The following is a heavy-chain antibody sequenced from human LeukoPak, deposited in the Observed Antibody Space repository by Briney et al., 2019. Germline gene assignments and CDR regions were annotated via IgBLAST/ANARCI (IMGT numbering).Heavy chain of an antibody. V-gene: IGHV4-59*01. D-gene: IGHD1-26*01. CDR2: IYYNGNT. J-gene: IGHJ6*02. Sequence: SETLSLTCSVSDGSINSYYWNWIRRPPGKRLEWIGYIYYNGNTNYSPSLKSRVTMSVDTSKNLFSLKVSSVTAADTAVYYCARGRSNYYGMDVWGQGTTVTVSS. CDR1: DGSINSYY. CDR3: ARGRSNYYGMDV.